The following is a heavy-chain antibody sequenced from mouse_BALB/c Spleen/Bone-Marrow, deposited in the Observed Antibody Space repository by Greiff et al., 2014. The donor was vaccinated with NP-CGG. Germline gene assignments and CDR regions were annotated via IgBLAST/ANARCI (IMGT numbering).Heavy chain of an antibody. J-gene: IGHJ2*01. CDR2: IYPGDGDT. CDR3: ARGFPFDY. Sequence: QVQLQQSXAELARPGASVKLSCKASGYTFTSYWMQWVKQRPGQGLEWIGAIYPGDGDTRYTQKFKGKATLTADKSSSTAYMQLSSLASEDSAVYYCARGFPFDYWGQGTTLTVSS. CDR1: GYTFTSYW. V-gene: IGHV1-87*01.